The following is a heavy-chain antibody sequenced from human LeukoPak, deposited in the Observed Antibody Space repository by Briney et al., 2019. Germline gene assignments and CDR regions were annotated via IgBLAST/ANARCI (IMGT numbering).Heavy chain of an antibody. Sequence: ASVKVSCKASGYTFTSYDINWVRQATGQGLEWMGWMNPNSGNTGYAQKLQGRVTMTTDTSTSTAYMELRSLRSDDTAVYYCARDHGYYDSSGDHWGQGTLVTVSS. CDR1: GYTFTSYD. J-gene: IGHJ5*02. V-gene: IGHV1-8*01. CDR3: ARDHGYYDSSGDH. D-gene: IGHD3-22*01. CDR2: MNPNSGNT.